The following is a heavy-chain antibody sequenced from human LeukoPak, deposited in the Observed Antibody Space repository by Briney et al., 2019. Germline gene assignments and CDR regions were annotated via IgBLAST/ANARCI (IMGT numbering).Heavy chain of an antibody. CDR2: MTTSGTT. V-gene: IGHV3-23*01. Sequence: GGSLRLSCEASGFIFSSNPMAWVRQAPGKGLEWVSIMTTSGTTHYADSVKGRFTISRDNSKKTLYLQMNSLRAEDTAVYYCCRQDWAYWGQGTLVTVSS. D-gene: IGHD2-21*01. CDR3: CRQDWAY. J-gene: IGHJ4*02. CDR1: GFIFSSNP.